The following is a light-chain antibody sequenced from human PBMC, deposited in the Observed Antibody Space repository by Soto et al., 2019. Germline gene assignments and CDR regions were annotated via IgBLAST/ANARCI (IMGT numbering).Light chain of an antibody. J-gene: IGKJ5*01. V-gene: IGKV3-11*01. CDR1: QSVSSY. Sequence: EIVLPQSPATLSVSRGERATRSCRASQSVSSYLAWYQQKPGQAPRLLIYDASNRATGIPARFSGSGSGTDFTLTISSLEPEDFAVYYCQQRSNWPLITFGQGTRWRL. CDR2: DAS. CDR3: QQRSNWPLIT.